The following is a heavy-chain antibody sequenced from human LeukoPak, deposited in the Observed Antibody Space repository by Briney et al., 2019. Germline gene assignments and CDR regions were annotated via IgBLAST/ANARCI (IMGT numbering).Heavy chain of an antibody. V-gene: IGHV3-23*01. J-gene: IGHJ4*02. CDR2: IGGSGVDT. Sequence: GGSLRLSCAASGFTFSTYLMTWVRQAPGKGLEWVSAIGGSGVDTYYADSVKDRFTISRDNYRSTLSLQMNSQRSEDAALYYCVTTTWPPLAGYFLRWGQGTLVTVSS. D-gene: IGHD2/OR15-2a*01. CDR1: GFTFSTYL. CDR3: VTTTWPPLAGYFLR.